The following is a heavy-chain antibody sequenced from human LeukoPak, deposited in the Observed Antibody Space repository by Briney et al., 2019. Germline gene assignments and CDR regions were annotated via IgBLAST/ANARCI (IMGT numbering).Heavy chain of an antibody. CDR1: GFTFSSYE. CDR3: ARDSYDVWSGYLGYGMDV. D-gene: IGHD3-3*01. J-gene: IGHJ6*02. Sequence: PGGSLRLSCAASGFTFSSYEMNWVRQAPGKGLEWVSYISGSGSTIYYAAFVKGRFTISRDNAKNSLYLQMNSLRAEDTAVYYCARDSYDVWSGYLGYGMDVWGQGTTVTVSS. V-gene: IGHV3-48*03. CDR2: ISGSGSTI.